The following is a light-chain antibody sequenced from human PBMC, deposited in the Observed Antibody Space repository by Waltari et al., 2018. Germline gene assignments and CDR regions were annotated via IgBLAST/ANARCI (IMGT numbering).Light chain of an antibody. V-gene: IGKV1-9*01. CDR3: QQLNTYPLT. J-gene: IGKJ4*01. CDR1: QGISTH. Sequence: DIQLTQSPSFLSASVEDRVTITCRASQGISTHLGWYQQESGKAPKLLISAASILQSGVPSRFSGSGSGAEFTLTISSLQPEDFATYYCQQLNTYPLTFGGGTKLEIK. CDR2: AAS.